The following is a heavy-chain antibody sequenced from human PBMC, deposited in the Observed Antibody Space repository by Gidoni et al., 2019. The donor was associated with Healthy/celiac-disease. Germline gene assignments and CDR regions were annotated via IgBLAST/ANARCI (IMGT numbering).Heavy chain of an antibody. J-gene: IGHJ6*02. CDR3: ARVGYYYYGMDA. V-gene: IGHV3-21*01. CDR2: ISSSSSYI. Sequence: EVQLVESGGGLVKPGGSLRLSCAASGLTFSSYSMNWVRQAPGKGLEWVSSISSSSSYIYYADSVKGRFTISRDNAKNSLYLQMNSLRAEDTAVYYCARVGYYYYGMDAWGQGTTVTVSS. CDR1: GLTFSSYS.